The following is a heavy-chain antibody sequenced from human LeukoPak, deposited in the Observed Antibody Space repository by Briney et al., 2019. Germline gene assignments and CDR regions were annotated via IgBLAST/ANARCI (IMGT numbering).Heavy chain of an antibody. CDR1: GGSISSGHYY. CDR3: ARDAYSNNWYGNNDWFDP. D-gene: IGHD6-13*01. J-gene: IGHJ5*02. V-gene: IGHV4-61*02. CDR2: NYTTGST. Sequence: SQTLSLTCTVSGGSISSGHYYWNWIRQPAGKGLEWIGRNYTTGSTNYNPSLKSRVTISVDTSKNQFSLNLSSVTAADTAVYYCARDAYSNNWYGNNDWFDPWGQGTLVTVSS.